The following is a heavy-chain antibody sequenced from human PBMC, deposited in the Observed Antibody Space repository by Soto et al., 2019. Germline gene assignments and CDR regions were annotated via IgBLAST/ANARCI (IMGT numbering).Heavy chain of an antibody. J-gene: IGHJ6*02. CDR2: IIPILGIA. CDR3: AQGTDGMDV. Sequence: QVQLVQSGAEVKKPGPSVKVSCKASGGTFSSYTISWVRQAPGQGLEWMGRIIPILGIANYAQKFQGRVTITANKSTSTDYMELSSLRSEDTAVYYCAQGTDGMDVWGQGTTVTVSS. V-gene: IGHV1-69*02. D-gene: IGHD1-1*01. CDR1: GGTFSSYT.